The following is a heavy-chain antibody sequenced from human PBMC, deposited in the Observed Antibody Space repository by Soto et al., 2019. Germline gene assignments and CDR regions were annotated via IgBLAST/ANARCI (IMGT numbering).Heavy chain of an antibody. CDR2: MNPNSGNT. D-gene: IGHD2-8*01. J-gene: IGHJ3*02. V-gene: IGHV1-8*01. Sequence: GASVKVSCKASGYTFTSYDINWVRQATGQGLEWMGWMNPNSGNTGYAQKFQGRVTMTRNTSISTAYMELSSLRSEDTAVYYCARGLGYCTNGVCAKPHDALDIWGQETMVKVSS. CDR1: GYTFTSYD. CDR3: ARGLGYCTNGVCAKPHDALDI.